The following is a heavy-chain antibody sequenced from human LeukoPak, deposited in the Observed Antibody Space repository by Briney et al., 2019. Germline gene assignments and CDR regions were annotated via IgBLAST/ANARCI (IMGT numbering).Heavy chain of an antibody. CDR2: IYYSGST. J-gene: IGHJ6*03. D-gene: IGHD3-10*01. CDR1: GGPISSGGYY. CDR3: ARDQAGRIGNRYYYMDV. Sequence: SQTLSLTCTVSGGPISSGGYYWSWIRQHPGKGLEWIGCIYYSGSTYYNPSLKSRVTISVDTSKNQFSLRLSSVTAADTAVYYCARDQAGRIGNRYYYMDVWGKGTTVTVSS. V-gene: IGHV4-31*03.